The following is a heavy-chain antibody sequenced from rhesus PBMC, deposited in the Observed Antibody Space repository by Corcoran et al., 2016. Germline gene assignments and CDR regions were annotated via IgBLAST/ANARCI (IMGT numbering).Heavy chain of an antibody. J-gene: IGHJ6*01. CDR2: IYWDDDK. CDR1: GFSTSPSGMG. V-gene: IGHV2-1*01. CDR3: ARTTDYYGLDS. Sequence: QVTLKESGPALVKPTQTLTLTCTSSGFSTSPSGMGVGWIRQPPGKTLEWLAHIYWDDDKHYSTSLKSRLTIAKDTSKNQVVLTMTNMDPVDTATYYGARTTDYYGLDSWGQGVVVTVSS.